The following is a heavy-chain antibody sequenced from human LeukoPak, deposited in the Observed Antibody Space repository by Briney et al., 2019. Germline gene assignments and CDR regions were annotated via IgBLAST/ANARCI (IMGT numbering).Heavy chain of an antibody. D-gene: IGHD6-13*01. Sequence: GGSLRLSCAAYGFTVRSSYIGSVRQAPGKGLEWDSVIYSDGSPYYSDSVKGRFTISRDNSKSTLYIHMNSLREEDTGGYCCARVGIASAGLYYFVYWGQGTMVSVRS. CDR1: GFTVRSSY. CDR3: ARVGIASAGLYYFVY. CDR2: IYSDGSP. J-gene: IGHJ4*02. V-gene: IGHV3-66*02.